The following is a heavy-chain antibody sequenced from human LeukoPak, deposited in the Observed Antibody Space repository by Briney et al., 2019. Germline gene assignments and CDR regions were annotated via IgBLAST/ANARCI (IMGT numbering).Heavy chain of an antibody. J-gene: IGHJ4*02. Sequence: GGSLRLSCKASGFTFSNHAMNWVRQAPGKGLEWVSSITGVSSYKYYADSVKGRFTISRDNAKNSLFLQMNSLRAEDTAIYYCARDPTADDYWGQGTLVTVSS. D-gene: IGHD2-2*01. CDR2: ITGVSSYK. CDR1: GFTFSNHA. V-gene: IGHV3-21*01. CDR3: ARDPTADDY.